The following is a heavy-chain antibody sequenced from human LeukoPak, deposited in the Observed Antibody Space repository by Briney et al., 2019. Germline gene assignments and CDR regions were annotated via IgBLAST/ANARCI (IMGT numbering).Heavy chain of an antibody. CDR1: GGSVSSGSYY. Sequence: SETLSLTCTVSGGSVSSGSYYWSWIRQPPGKGLEWIGYIYYSGNTNYNPSLESRVTISIDTSKNQFSLKLSSVTAADTAVYYCARAYAYYFDYWGQGTLVTVSS. CDR2: IYYSGNT. D-gene: IGHD4-17*01. CDR3: ARAYAYYFDY. V-gene: IGHV4-61*01. J-gene: IGHJ4*02.